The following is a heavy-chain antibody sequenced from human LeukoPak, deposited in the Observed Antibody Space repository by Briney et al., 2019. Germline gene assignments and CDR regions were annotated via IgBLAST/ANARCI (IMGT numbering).Heavy chain of an antibody. CDR3: ARGRGSTIFGVVGPAPCYLDY. CDR2: IIPIFGTA. CDR1: GGTFSSYA. J-gene: IGHJ4*02. V-gene: IGHV1-69*06. D-gene: IGHD3-3*01. Sequence: SVKVSCKASGGTFSSYAISWVRQAPGQGLEWMGGIIPIFGTANYAQKFQGRVTITADKSTSTAYMELSSLRSEATAVYYCARGRGSTIFGVVGPAPCYLDYWGQGTLVTVSS.